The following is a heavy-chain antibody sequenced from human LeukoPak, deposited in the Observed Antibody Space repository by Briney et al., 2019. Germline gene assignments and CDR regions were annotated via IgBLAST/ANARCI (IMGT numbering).Heavy chain of an antibody. V-gene: IGHV3-23*01. CDR3: AKGGEGEYYYDSSGYYSAFDY. CDR2: ISGSGGST. D-gene: IGHD3-22*01. Sequence: GGSLRLSCAASRFTFSNYAMSWVRQAPGKGLEWVSAISGSGGSTYYADSVKGRFTISRDNSKNTLYLQMNSLRAEDTAVYYCAKGGEGEYYYDSSGYYSAFDYWGQGTLVTVSS. J-gene: IGHJ4*02. CDR1: RFTFSNYA.